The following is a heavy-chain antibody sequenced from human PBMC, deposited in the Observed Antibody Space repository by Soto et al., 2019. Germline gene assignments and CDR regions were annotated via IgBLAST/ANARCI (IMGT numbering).Heavy chain of an antibody. CDR2: LRSRANNYAT. Sequence: EVRLVESGGGLVQPGGPLKLSCAASGFIFSGSALHWVGRAPGKGREWVGGLRSRANNYATSSGASVRGRFTFFRDDSKNMAYLQMNTLKTEDTAIYYCARGQQAAIGDYYYHGLDVWGQGTSVTVSS. CDR3: ARGQQAAIGDYYYHGLDV. D-gene: IGHD3-10*01. V-gene: IGHV3-73*02. J-gene: IGHJ6*02. CDR1: GFIFSGSA.